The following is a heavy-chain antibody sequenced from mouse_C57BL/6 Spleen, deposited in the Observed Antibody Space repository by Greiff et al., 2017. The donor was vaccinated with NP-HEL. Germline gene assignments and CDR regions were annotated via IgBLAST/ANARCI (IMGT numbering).Heavy chain of an antibody. D-gene: IGHD1-1*01. CDR2: ISNLAYSI. J-gene: IGHJ1*03. CDR1: GFTFSDYG. CDR3: ARIYGSSYNWYFDV. V-gene: IGHV5-15*01. Sequence: EVQGVESGGGLVQPGGSLKLSCAASGFTFSDYGMAWVRQAPRKGPEWVAFISNLAYSIYYADTVTGRFTISRENAKNTLYLEMSSLRSEDTAMYYCARIYGSSYNWYFDVWGTGTTVTVSS.